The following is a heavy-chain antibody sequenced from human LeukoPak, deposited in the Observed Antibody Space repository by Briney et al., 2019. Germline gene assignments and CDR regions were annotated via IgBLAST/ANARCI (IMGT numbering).Heavy chain of an antibody. Sequence: GGSLRLSCAASGFIFSNYAMSWVRQAPGKGLEWVSAIGGRGDDTYYADSVKGRFTISRDNSKNTLYMQMNSLRAEETAIYYWARGGGDYYYDYWGLGTLVTVSS. J-gene: IGHJ4*02. CDR3: ARGGGDYYYDY. CDR1: GFIFSNYA. V-gene: IGHV3-23*01. D-gene: IGHD3-10*01. CDR2: IGGRGDDT.